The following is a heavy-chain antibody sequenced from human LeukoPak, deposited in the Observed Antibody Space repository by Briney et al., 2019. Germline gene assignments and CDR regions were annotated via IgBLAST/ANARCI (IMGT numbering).Heavy chain of an antibody. CDR3: ARGAGRYGDYRDY. J-gene: IGHJ4*02. D-gene: IGHD4-17*01. CDR1: GFTSRNYG. CDR2: ISGSGGST. Sequence: GGSLRLSCATAGFTSRNYGMSWVRQAPGKGLEWVSGISGSGGSTYYADSVKGRLTISRDNSKNSLYLQMNSLRAEDTAVYYCARGAGRYGDYRDYWGQGTLVTVSS. V-gene: IGHV3-23*01.